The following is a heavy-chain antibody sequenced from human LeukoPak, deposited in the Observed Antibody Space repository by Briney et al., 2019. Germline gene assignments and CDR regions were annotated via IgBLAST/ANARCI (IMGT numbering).Heavy chain of an antibody. D-gene: IGHD3-9*01. CDR3: ARSYVILTGYGWFDP. CDR2: IYYSGST. CDR1: GGSISSYY. Sequence: SETLSLTCTVSGGSISSYYWSWIRQPPGKGLEWIGYIYYSGSTNYNPSLKSRVTISVDTSKNQFSLKLSSVTAADTAVYYCARSYVILTGYGWFDPWGQGTLVTVSS. J-gene: IGHJ5*02. V-gene: IGHV4-59*01.